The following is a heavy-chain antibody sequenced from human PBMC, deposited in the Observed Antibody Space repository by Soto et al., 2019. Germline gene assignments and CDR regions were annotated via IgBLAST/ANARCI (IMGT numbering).Heavy chain of an antibody. CDR1: GGSFSGYA. V-gene: IGHV1-69*06. CDR3: ARAGPVAGNHAFDI. J-gene: IGHJ3*02. CDR2: IIPIFGTA. D-gene: IGHD6-19*01. Sequence: GASVKVSCKASGGSFSGYAISWVQQAPVKGLEWMGGIIPIFGTATYAQKFQGRVTIIADKSTSTAYMELSSLRSEDTAVYYCARAGPVAGNHAFDIWGQGTLVTVSS.